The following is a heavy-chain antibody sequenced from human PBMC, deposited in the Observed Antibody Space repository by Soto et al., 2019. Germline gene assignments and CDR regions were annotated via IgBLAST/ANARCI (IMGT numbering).Heavy chain of an antibody. D-gene: IGHD1-1*01. J-gene: IGHJ6*03. V-gene: IGHV3-74*01. CDR1: GFTFNRYW. CDR2: IKNDGSST. Sequence: HPGGSLRLSCAASGFTFNRYWMHWVRQAPGKGLVWVSRIKNDGSSTSYADSVKGRFSISRDNDKNKLYLQMNSLRVEDTAVYYCAKFDDDYYYMDVWGKGTTVTVSS. CDR3: AKFDDDYYYMDV.